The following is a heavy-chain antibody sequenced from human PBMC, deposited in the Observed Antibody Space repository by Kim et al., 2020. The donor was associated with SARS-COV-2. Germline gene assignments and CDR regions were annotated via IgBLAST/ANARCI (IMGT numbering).Heavy chain of an antibody. J-gene: IGHJ4*02. D-gene: IGHD5-18*01. Sequence: SETLSLTCTVSGGSINGDYWSWIRQPPGRGLEWIGYIYYSGRTNYNPSLESRVTTSVDTSKIQFSLRLSSVTAADTAVYYCARGGGYSYDHWGQGTLVTVSS. V-gene: IGHV4-59*08. CDR2: IYYSGRT. CDR3: ARGGGYSYDH. CDR1: GGSINGDY.